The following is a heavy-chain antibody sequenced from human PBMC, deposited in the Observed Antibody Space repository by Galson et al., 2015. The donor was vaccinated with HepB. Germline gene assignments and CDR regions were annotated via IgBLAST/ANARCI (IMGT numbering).Heavy chain of an antibody. CDR3: AREAPRITMMRADAFDI. Sequence: SLRLSCAASGFTFSSYWMSWVRQAPGKGLEWVANIKQDGSEKYYVDSVKGRFTISRDNAKNSLYLQMNSLRAEDTAVYYCAREAPRITMMRADAFDIWGQGTMVTVSS. CDR2: IKQDGSEK. V-gene: IGHV3-7*03. D-gene: IGHD3-22*01. J-gene: IGHJ3*02. CDR1: GFTFSSYW.